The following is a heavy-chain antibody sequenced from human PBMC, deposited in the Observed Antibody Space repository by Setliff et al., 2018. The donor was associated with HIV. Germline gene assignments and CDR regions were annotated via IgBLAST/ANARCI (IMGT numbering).Heavy chain of an antibody. CDR3: AREIYGGNSRPFDY. CDR2: IYFSGTT. CDR1: GASISSHY. V-gene: IGHV4-59*11. J-gene: IGHJ4*02. Sequence: LSLTCTVSGASISSHYWSWIRQPPGKGLEWIGYIYFSGTTNYNPSLKSRVTISVDTSKNQFSLNLNSVTAADTAVYYCAREIYGGNSRPFDYWGQGILVTVSS. D-gene: IGHD4-17*01.